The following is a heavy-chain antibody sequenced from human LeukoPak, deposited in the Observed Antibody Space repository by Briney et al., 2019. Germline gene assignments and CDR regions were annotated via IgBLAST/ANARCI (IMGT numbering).Heavy chain of an antibody. CDR3: ARQGAGASYYDPTGLPRGAFDS. Sequence: HGESLKISFRASGYIFTNYWIAWVGWMPGEGLQWMGIILPGDSDTRYSPSFRAQVTISAETSTRTAYLQWTSLRASDSAIYYCARQGAGASYYDPTGLPRGAFDSWGQGTTVTVSS. D-gene: IGHD3-22*01. CDR1: GYIFTNYW. J-gene: IGHJ3*02. CDR2: ILPGDSDT. V-gene: IGHV5-51*01.